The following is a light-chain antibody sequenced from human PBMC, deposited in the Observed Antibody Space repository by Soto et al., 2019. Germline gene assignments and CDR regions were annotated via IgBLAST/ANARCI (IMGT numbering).Light chain of an antibody. Sequence: DIQMTQSPSSLSASEGDRVTITCQSSHDVSRKLNWFQQKPGEAPQLLIYDASNLERGVPSRFSGSGSETDFTLTISSLQPEDVATYYCQQYNSMLSFGGGTEVEIK. CDR2: DAS. CDR3: QQYNSMLS. CDR1: HDVSRK. V-gene: IGKV1-33*01. J-gene: IGKJ4*01.